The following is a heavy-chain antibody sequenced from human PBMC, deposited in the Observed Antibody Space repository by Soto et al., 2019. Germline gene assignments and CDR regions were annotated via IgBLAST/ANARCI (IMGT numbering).Heavy chain of an antibody. J-gene: IGHJ6*02. CDR1: GGSISSGGYY. V-gene: IGHV4-31*03. CDR2: IYYSGST. D-gene: IGHD3-3*01. Sequence: QVQLQESGPGLVKPSQTLSLTCTVSGGSISSGGYYWSWIRQHPGKGLEWIGYIYYSGSTYYNPYLKSRVTISVDTSKNQFSLKLSSVTAADTAVYYCAKGYYDFWSGYEYGMDVWGQGTTVTVSS. CDR3: AKGYYDFWSGYEYGMDV.